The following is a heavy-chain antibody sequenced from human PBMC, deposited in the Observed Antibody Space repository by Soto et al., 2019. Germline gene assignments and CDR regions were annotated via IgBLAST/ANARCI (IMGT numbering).Heavy chain of an antibody. Sequence: GGSLRLSCAASGFTVSSNYMSWVRQAPGKGLEWVSVIYSGGSTYYADSVKGRFTISRDNSKNTLYLQMNSLRAEDTAVYYCASRGIVVPAAPYYYYGMDVWGQGTTITVSS. CDR2: IYSGGST. J-gene: IGHJ6*02. CDR3: ASRGIVVPAAPYYYYGMDV. D-gene: IGHD2-2*01. V-gene: IGHV3-53*01. CDR1: GFTVSSNY.